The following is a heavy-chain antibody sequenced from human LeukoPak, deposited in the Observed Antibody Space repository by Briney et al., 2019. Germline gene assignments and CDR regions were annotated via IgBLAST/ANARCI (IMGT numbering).Heavy chain of an antibody. D-gene: IGHD3-9*01. CDR1: GFTFSSYA. CDR3: AKAEDYDILTGWADY. CDR2: VSGSGGST. J-gene: IGHJ4*02. Sequence: HPGGSLRLSCAASGFTFSSYAMSWVRQAPGKGLEWVSAVSGSGGSTYYADSLKGRFTISRDNSKNTLYLQMNSLRAEDTAVYYCAKAEDYDILTGWADYWGQGTLVTVSS. V-gene: IGHV3-23*01.